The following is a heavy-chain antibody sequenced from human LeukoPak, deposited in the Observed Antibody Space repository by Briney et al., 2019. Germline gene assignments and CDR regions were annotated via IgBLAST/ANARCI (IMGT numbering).Heavy chain of an antibody. CDR1: GFTFSSYW. J-gene: IGHJ6*03. V-gene: IGHV3-74*01. CDR2: INSDGSST. CDR3: ASCSVEQWLVPGDYYYYYMDV. Sequence: GGSLRLSCAASGFTFSSYWMHWVRQAPGKGLVWVSRINSDGSSTSYADSVKGRFTISRDNAKNTLYLQMNSLRADDTAVYYCASCSVEQWLVPGDYYYYYMDVWGKGTTVTVSS. D-gene: IGHD6-19*01.